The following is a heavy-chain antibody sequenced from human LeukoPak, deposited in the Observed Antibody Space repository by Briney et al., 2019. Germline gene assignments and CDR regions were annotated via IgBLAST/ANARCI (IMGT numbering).Heavy chain of an antibody. V-gene: IGHV4-59*01. D-gene: IGHD6-19*01. CDR2: IYYSGST. CDR1: GGSISSYY. CDR3: ARGKIAVAGKPFDY. J-gene: IGHJ4*02. Sequence: SETLSLTCTVSGGSISSYYWSWIRQPPGKGLEWIGYIYYSGSTNYNPSLKSRITISVDTSKNQFSLKLSSVTAADTAVYYCARGKIAVAGKPFDYWGQGTLVTVSS.